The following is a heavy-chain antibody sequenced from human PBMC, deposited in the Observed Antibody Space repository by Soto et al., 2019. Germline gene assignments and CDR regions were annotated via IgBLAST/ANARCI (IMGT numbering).Heavy chain of an antibody. CDR1: GYSFTKYW. CDR3: VRDTVITPGGNYYYYGMDV. J-gene: IGHJ6*02. V-gene: IGHV5-51*01. Sequence: GESLKISCKGSGYSFTKYWIGWVRQMPGKGLEWMGIIYPDDSDTRYSPSFQGQVTISADKSINTAYLQWSSLQASDTAMYYCVRDTVITPGGNYYYYGMDVWCQGTTVTVSS. D-gene: IGHD4-17*01. CDR2: IYPDDSDT.